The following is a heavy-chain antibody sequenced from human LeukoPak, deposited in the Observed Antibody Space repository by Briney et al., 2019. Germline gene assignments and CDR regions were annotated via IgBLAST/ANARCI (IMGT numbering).Heavy chain of an antibody. J-gene: IGHJ5*02. CDR1: GFSLSGYW. D-gene: IGHD6-13*01. Sequence: PGGSLRLSCAASGFSLSGYWMTWVRQAPGKGLEWVSGISWNSGSIGYADSVKGRFTISRDNAKNSLYLQMNSLRAEDIALYYCARAGGRIAAASQLNWFDPWGQGTLVTVSS. V-gene: IGHV3-9*03. CDR3: ARAGGRIAAASQLNWFDP. CDR2: ISWNSGSI.